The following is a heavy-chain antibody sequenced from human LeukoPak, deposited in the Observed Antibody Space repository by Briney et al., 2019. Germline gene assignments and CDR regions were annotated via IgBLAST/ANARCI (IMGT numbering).Heavy chain of an antibody. Sequence: PSETLSLTCTVSGVSISSYYWSWIRQPAGKGLEWIGRIYTSGSTNYNPSLKSRVTMSVDTSKNQFSLKLGSVTAADTAVYYCASLYYYDSRWGYMDVWGKGTTVTVSS. CDR2: IYTSGST. D-gene: IGHD3-22*01. V-gene: IGHV4-4*07. CDR1: GVSISSYY. J-gene: IGHJ6*03. CDR3: ASLYYYDSRWGYMDV.